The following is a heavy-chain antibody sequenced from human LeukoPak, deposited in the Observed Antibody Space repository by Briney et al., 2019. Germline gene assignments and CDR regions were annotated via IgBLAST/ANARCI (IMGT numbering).Heavy chain of an antibody. V-gene: IGHV3-33*01. CDR3: ARYGAHYYDSSGYSTFDY. Sequence: PGRSLRLSCAASGFTFGNYGMHWVRQTPGKGLEWVAVIWYDGSAKYYADSVKGRFTISRDNSEKMLYLQMNSLRAEDTAVYYCARYGAHYYDSSGYSTFDYWGQGTLVTVSS. CDR2: IWYDGSAK. J-gene: IGHJ4*02. D-gene: IGHD3-22*01. CDR1: GFTFGNYG.